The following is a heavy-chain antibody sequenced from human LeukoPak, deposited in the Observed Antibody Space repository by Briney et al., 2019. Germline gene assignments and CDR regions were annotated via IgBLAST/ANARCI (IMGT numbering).Heavy chain of an antibody. D-gene: IGHD3-9*01. V-gene: IGHV1-18*01. CDR1: GYTFTSYG. Sequence: RGASVTVSCKASGYTFTSYGISWVRQAPGQGLEWMGWISAYNGNTNYAQKLQGRVTMTTDTSTSTAYMELRSLRSDDTAVYYCARDRRGYDILTGWEAFDIWGQGTMVTVSS. J-gene: IGHJ3*02. CDR2: ISAYNGNT. CDR3: ARDRRGYDILTGWEAFDI.